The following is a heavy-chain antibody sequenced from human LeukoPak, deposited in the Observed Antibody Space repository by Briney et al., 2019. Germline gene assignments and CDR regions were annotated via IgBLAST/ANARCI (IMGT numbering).Heavy chain of an antibody. CDR1: GFTFSSYG. CDR3: ASQTKHYYGSGSYWSAFDI. J-gene: IGHJ3*02. Sequence: GGSLRLSCAASGFTFSSYGMHWVRQAPGKGLEWVAFIRYDGSNKYYADSVKGRFTISRDNSKNSLYLEVNSLRIEDTALYHCASQTKHYYGSGSYWSAFDIWGQGTMVTVSS. V-gene: IGHV3-30*02. D-gene: IGHD3-10*01. CDR2: IRYDGSNK.